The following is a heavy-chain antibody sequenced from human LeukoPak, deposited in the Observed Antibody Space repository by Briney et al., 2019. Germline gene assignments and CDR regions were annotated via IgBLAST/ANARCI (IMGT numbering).Heavy chain of an antibody. CDR3: VKRWTGTTIGQQDY. Sequence: PGRSLRLSCAASGFTFSYYGMHWVRQAPGKGLEWVAVISYDGSNKYCADSVKGRFTISRDNSKNTLYLQMNSLRAEDMAVYYCVKRWTGTTIGQQDYWGQGTLVTVSS. J-gene: IGHJ4*02. D-gene: IGHD1-1*01. CDR2: ISYDGSNK. V-gene: IGHV3-30*18. CDR1: GFTFSYYG.